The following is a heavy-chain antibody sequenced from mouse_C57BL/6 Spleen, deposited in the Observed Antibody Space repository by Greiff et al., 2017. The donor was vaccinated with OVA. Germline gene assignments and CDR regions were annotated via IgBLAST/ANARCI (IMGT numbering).Heavy chain of an antibody. CDR2: INPNNGGT. V-gene: IGHV1-26*01. D-gene: IGHD1-1*02. Sequence: SFNISFNSSLYTFTAYYMNWVKQSHGKSLEWIGDINPNNGGTSYNQKFKGKATLTVDKSSSTAYMELRSLTSEDSAVYYCARYGLYAMDYWGQGTSVTVSS. J-gene: IGHJ4*01. CDR1: LYTFTAYY. CDR3: ARYGLYAMDY.